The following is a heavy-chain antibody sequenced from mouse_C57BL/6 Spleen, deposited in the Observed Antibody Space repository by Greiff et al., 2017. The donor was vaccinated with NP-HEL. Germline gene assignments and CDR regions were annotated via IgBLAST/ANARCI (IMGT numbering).Heavy chain of an antibody. D-gene: IGHD2-4*01. CDR1: GYTFTGYW. Sequence: QVQLKQSGAELMKPGASVKFSCKATGYTFTGYWIEWVKQRPGHGLEWIGEILPGSGSTNYNEKFKGKATVTADTSSSTAYMQLSSLTAEDSATDCCARRGMITAEFAYWGQGTLVTVSA. CDR2: ILPGSGST. CDR3: ARRGMITAEFAY. J-gene: IGHJ3*01. V-gene: IGHV1-9*01.